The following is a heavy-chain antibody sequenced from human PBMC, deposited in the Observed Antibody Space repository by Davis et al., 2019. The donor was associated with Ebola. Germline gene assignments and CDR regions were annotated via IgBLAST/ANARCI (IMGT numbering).Heavy chain of an antibody. J-gene: IGHJ4*02. CDR2: INTITGNP. CDR3: VRDATDGYNWSH. Sequence: ASVKVSCKASGYNFTKFAMKWVRQAPGQGLEWMGCINTITGNPTYAQGFTGRFAFSLDTSATMAYLQISNLRAEDTATYYCVRDATDGYNWSHWGQGTLVTVSS. V-gene: IGHV7-4-1*04. CDR1: GYNFTKFA. D-gene: IGHD5-24*01.